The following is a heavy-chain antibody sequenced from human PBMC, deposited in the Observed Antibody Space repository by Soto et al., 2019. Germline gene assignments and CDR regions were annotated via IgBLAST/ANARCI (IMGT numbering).Heavy chain of an antibody. Sequence: ASVKVSCKASGYTFTNYDINWVRQATGQGLEWMGWMNPNSGYAAYAQKFQGRVTMTRSTSTSTAYMELSSLRSDDTAVYYCARGEAATPWGQGTLVTVSS. CDR1: GYTFTNYD. CDR2: MNPNSGYA. D-gene: IGHD2-15*01. CDR3: ARGEAATP. J-gene: IGHJ5*02. V-gene: IGHV1-8*01.